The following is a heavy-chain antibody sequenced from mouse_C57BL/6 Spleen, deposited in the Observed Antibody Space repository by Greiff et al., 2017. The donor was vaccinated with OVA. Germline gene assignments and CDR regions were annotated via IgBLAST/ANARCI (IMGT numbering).Heavy chain of an antibody. J-gene: IGHJ4*01. V-gene: IGHV1-82*01. Sequence: QVQLQQSGPELVKPGASVKISCKASGYAFSSSWMHWVKKRPGKGLEWIGRIYPGDGDTNYNGKFKGKATLTADKSSSTAYMQLSSLTSEDSAVYFCAREFITTVVAHYAMDYWGQGTSVTVSS. CDR3: AREFITTVVAHYAMDY. CDR2: IYPGDGDT. D-gene: IGHD1-1*01. CDR1: GYAFSSSW.